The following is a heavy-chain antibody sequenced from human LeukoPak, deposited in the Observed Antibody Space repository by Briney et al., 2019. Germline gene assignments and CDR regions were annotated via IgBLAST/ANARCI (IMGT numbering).Heavy chain of an antibody. D-gene: IGHD2-21*01. CDR2: LYSGGDT. J-gene: IGHJ3*02. Sequence: GGSLRLSCAASGFTVSSNYMTWVRQAPGKGLEWVSVLYSGGDTYYADSVKGRFAISRDNSKNTLYLQLNTLRAEDTAVYYCARYIPSCGGNCNDGFDIWGQGTMVSVSS. CDR3: ARYIPSCGGNCNDGFDI. V-gene: IGHV3-53*01. CDR1: GFTVSSNY.